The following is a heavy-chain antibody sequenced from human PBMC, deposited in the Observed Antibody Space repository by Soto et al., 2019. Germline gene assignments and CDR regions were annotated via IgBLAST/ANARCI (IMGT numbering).Heavy chain of an antibody. V-gene: IGHV3-23*01. D-gene: IGHD6-13*01. CDR2: ISGSGGST. J-gene: IGHJ4*02. CDR1: GFTFSRYA. CDR3: AKDPTPYSSRGSRLDY. Sequence: EVQLLESGGGLVQPGGSLRLSCAASGFTFSRYAMSWVRAAPGKGLEWVSAISGSGGSTYYADSGKGRFTSSKDDSKKTLYLQRNSLRAEDTAVYYCAKDPTPYSSRGSRLDYWGQGTLVAVSS.